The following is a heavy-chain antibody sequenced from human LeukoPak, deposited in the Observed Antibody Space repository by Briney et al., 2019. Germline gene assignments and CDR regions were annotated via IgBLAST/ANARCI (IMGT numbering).Heavy chain of an antibody. D-gene: IGHD3-22*01. CDR1: GGSISSSNW. J-gene: IGHJ2*01. V-gene: IGHV4-4*02. CDR2: IYHSGST. Sequence: SGTLSLTCAVSGGSISSSNWWSWVRQPPGKGLEWIGEIYHSGSTNYNPSLKSRVTISVDKSKNQFSLKLSSVTAADTAVYYCARAPSLLYYYDSSGYRYFDLWGRGTLVTVSS. CDR3: ARAPSLLYYYDSSGYRYFDL.